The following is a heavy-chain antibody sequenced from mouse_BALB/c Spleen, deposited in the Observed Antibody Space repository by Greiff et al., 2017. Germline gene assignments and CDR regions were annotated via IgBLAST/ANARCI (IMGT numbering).Heavy chain of an antibody. D-gene: IGHD1-2*01. J-gene: IGHJ4*01. CDR3: ARGFYYGYEGAMDY. CDR1: GFTFSSYA. V-gene: IGHV5-6-5*01. Sequence: EVKVEESGGGLVKPGGSLKLSCAASGFTFSSYAMSWVRQTPEKRLEWVASISSGGSTYYPDSVKGRFTISRDNARNILYLQMSSLRSEDTAMYYCARGFYYGYEGAMDYWGQGTSVTVSS. CDR2: ISSGGST.